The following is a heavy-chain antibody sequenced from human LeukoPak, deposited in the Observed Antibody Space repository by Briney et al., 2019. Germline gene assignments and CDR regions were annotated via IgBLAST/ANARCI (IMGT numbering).Heavy chain of an antibody. CDR3: ARTTDLDF. CDR2: MRGDGSAI. D-gene: IGHD4-17*01. CDR1: GFTFSGYW. V-gene: IGHV3-7*02. J-gene: IGHJ4*02. Sequence: GGSLRLSCAASGFTFSGYWMTWVRQPPGKGLKWVANMRGDGSAIYYVDSVKGRFTISRDNAKNSLYLQMNSLRAEDTATYYCARTTDLDFWGQGTLVTVSS.